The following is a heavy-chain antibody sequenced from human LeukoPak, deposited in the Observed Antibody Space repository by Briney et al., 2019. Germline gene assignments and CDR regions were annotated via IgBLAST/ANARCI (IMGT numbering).Heavy chain of an antibody. CDR1: GFTFSSYS. Sequence: GGSLRLSCAASGFTFSSYSMNWVRQAPGKGLEWVSSISSSSSYIYYADSVKGRFTISRDNAKNSLYLQMNSLRAEDTAVYYCARHKTSGSGWYNFDYWGQGTLVTVSS. V-gene: IGHV3-21*01. D-gene: IGHD6-19*01. CDR3: ARHKTSGSGWYNFDY. CDR2: ISSSSSYI. J-gene: IGHJ4*02.